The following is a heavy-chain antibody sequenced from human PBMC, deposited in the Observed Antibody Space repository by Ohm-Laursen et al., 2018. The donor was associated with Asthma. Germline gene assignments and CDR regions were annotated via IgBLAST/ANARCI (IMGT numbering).Heavy chain of an antibody. CDR2: INSVFGTS. J-gene: IGHJ4*02. V-gene: IGHV1-69*13. CDR3: ARKAGSCITSNCYSLDF. Sequence: GASVKGSCKSLGGTLGTSVIGWVRQAPGQGLEWLGGINSVFGTSTYAQKFHDRFTITADESTSTVYMKLSSLTSEDTAVYYCARKAGSCITSNCYSLDFWGQGTLVTVSS. D-gene: IGHD2-15*01. CDR1: GGTLGTSV.